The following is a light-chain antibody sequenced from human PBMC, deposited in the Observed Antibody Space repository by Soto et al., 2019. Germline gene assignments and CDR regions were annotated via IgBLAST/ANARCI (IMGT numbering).Light chain of an antibody. CDR2: LNSDGSP. J-gene: IGLJ2*01. V-gene: IGLV4-69*01. CDR3: QTWGTGIVV. Sequence: QPVLTQSPSASASLGASVTLTCTLSSGHSSDAIAWHQQQLEKGPRFLMNLNSDGSPTKGAGIPDRFSGSSSGAELYLTVSRLQYEDEAYYFCQTWGTGIVVFGGGTKVTVL. CDR1: SGHSSDA.